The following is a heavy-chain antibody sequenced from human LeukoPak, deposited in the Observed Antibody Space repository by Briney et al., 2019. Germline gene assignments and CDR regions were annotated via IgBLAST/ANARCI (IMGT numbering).Heavy chain of an antibody. D-gene: IGHD3-22*01. V-gene: IGHV4-38-2*02. Sequence: SETLSLTCTVSGYSISSGYYWGWIRQPPGKGLEWIGSIYHSGSTYYNPSLKSRVTISVDTSKNQFSLKLSSVTAADTAVYYCARDYYDSSGYTLFDYWGQGTLVTVSS. CDR3: ARDYYDSSGYTLFDY. J-gene: IGHJ4*02. CDR2: IYHSGST. CDR1: GYSISSGYY.